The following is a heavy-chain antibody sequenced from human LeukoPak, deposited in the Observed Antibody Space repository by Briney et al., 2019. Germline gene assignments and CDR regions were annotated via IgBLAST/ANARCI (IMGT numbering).Heavy chain of an antibody. V-gene: IGHV3-48*03. J-gene: IGHJ6*04. Sequence: PGGSLRLSCAASGFTFSSYEMNWVRQAPGKGLEWVSYISSSGSTIYYADSVKGRFTISRDNAKNTLYLQMNSLRAEDTAVYYCAELGITMIGGVWGKGTTVTISS. CDR3: AELGITMIGGV. CDR2: ISSSGSTI. D-gene: IGHD3-10*02. CDR1: GFTFSSYE.